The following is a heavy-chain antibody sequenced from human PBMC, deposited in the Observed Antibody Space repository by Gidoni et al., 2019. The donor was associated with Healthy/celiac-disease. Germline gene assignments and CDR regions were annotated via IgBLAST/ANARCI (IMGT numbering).Heavy chain of an antibody. CDR1: GFTFSSYS. CDR2: ISSSSSYI. CDR3: ARDYCSSTSCYVYDY. V-gene: IGHV3-21*01. J-gene: IGHJ4*02. D-gene: IGHD2-2*01. Sequence: EVQLVESGGGLVKPGGSLRLSCAASGFTFSSYSMNWVRQAPGKGLEWVSSISSSSSYIYYADSVKGRFTISRDNAKNSLYLQMNSLRAEDTAVYYCARDYCSSTSCYVYDYWGQGTLVTVSS.